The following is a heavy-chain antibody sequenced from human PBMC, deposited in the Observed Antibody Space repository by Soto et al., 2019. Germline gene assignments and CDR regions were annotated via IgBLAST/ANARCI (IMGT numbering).Heavy chain of an antibody. Sequence: QVTLKESGPVLVKPTETLTLTCTVSGFSLSNPKVGVCWVRQPPGKALEWLAHILSNDEKSYNTSLRSRVTISKDTSKSQVVLTMANKDPVDTATYYCARISQYNYDFDYWGRGTLVTVSS. J-gene: IGHJ4*02. V-gene: IGHV2-26*01. CDR2: ILSNDEK. CDR3: ARISQYNYDFDY. D-gene: IGHD1-20*01. CDR1: GFSLSNPKVG.